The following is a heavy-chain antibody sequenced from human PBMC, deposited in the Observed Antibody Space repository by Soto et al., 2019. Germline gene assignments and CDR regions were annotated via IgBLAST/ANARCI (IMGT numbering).Heavy chain of an antibody. CDR2: ISSSSSYI. V-gene: IGHV3-21*01. J-gene: IGHJ6*03. CDR3: ARASPAQEFYYYYYMDV. Sequence: EVQLVDSGGGLVKPRGSLRLSCAASGFTFSSYSMNWVRQAPGKGLEWVSSISSSSSYIYYADSVKGRFTISRDNAKNSLYLQMNSLRAEDTAVYYCARASPAQEFYYYYYMDVWGKGTTVTVSS. CDR1: GFTFSSYS.